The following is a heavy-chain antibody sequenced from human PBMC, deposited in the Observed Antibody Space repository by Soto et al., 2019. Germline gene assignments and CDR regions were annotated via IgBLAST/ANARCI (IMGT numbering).Heavy chain of an antibody. Sequence: SVKVSCKAAGGTFSSYAISWVRHPPGQGLEWRGGIIPIFGTANYAQKFQGRVTITADESSSTAYMELSSLRSDDTAVYYCAADYYVSGSYFAYRGQGTLGTVAS. V-gene: IGHV1-69*13. CDR1: GGTFSSYA. CDR2: IIPIFGTA. CDR3: AADYYVSGSYFAY. D-gene: IGHD3-10*01. J-gene: IGHJ4*02.